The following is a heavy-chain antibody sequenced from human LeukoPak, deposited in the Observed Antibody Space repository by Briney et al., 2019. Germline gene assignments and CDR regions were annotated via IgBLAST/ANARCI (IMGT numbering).Heavy chain of an antibody. D-gene: IGHD3-22*01. CDR1: GGSISSYY. CDR2: IYYSGST. V-gene: IGHV4-59*01. J-gene: IGHJ1*01. CDR3: ARVYDSSGYYPEYFQH. Sequence: SETLSLTCTVSGGSISSYYWSWIRQPPGKGLVWIGYIYYSGSTNYNPSLKSRVTISVDTSKNQFSLKLSSVTAADTAVYYCARVYDSSGYYPEYFQHWGQGTLVTVSS.